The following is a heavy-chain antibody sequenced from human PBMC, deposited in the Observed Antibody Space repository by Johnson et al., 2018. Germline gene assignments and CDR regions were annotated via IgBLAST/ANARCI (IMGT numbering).Heavy chain of an antibody. Sequence: VQLVQSVGGLVQPGGALRLSCAASGFTFGTYGMQWVRQPRGRGLEWVSAINGAGDTYYADSVKGRFTISRDNSKNTLYLQMNSLRIEDTAVYYCARGPSGSFFFSYYYYMDVWGKGTTVTVSS. J-gene: IGHJ6*03. V-gene: IGHV3-13*01. CDR2: INGAGDT. CDR1: GFTFGTYG. D-gene: IGHD6-19*01. CDR3: ARGPSGSFFFSYYYYMDV.